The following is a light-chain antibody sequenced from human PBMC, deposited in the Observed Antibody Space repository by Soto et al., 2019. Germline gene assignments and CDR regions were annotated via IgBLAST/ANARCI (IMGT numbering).Light chain of an antibody. CDR1: QSVAGSY. V-gene: IGKV3-20*01. CDR2: GAS. J-gene: IGKJ1*01. CDR3: HQYGDSSWT. Sequence: EIVLAQSPGTLSLSPGERATLSCRASQSVAGSYLAWYQQIPGQTPRLLIYGASSRATGIPDRFTGSGSGTDFTLTIRRLEPEDFAVYFCHQYGDSSWTFGQGTKVDIK.